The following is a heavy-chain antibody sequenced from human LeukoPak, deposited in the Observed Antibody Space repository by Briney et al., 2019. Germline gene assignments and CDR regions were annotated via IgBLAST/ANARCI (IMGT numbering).Heavy chain of an antibody. CDR1: GLIVNNNY. Sequence: GGSLRLSCAASGLIVNNNYIIWVRKAPGKGLEWVSVIFSGGSTYYADSVKGRFTISRDNSKNTVYLQMNSLRAEDTAVYYCARERPYGGNSFDYWGQGTLVTVSS. CDR2: IFSGGST. CDR3: ARERPYGGNSFDY. V-gene: IGHV3-66*01. J-gene: IGHJ4*02. D-gene: IGHD4-23*01.